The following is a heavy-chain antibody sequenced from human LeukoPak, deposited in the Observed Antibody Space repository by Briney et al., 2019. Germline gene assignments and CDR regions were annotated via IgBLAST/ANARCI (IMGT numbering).Heavy chain of an antibody. CDR1: GVSISSYY. J-gene: IGHJ5*02. CDR2: IYYSGST. CDR3: ARHGYSSGSLAWFDP. Sequence: PSETLSLTCTVSGVSISSYYWSWIRQPPGEGLEWVAYIYYSGSTNYNPSLKSRVTISVDTSKNQFSLKLSSVTAADTAVYYCARHGYSSGSLAWFDPWGQGTQVTVSS. D-gene: IGHD6-19*01. V-gene: IGHV4-59*01.